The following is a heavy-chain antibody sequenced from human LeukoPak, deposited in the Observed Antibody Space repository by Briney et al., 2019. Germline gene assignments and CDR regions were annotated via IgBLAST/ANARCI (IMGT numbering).Heavy chain of an antibody. CDR3: ARDWSRHGSGYVHRAASNWFDP. J-gene: IGHJ5*02. V-gene: IGHV4-59*01. CDR1: GGSISSYY. Sequence: PSETLSLTCTVSGGSISSYYWSWIRQPPGKGLEWIGYIYYSGSTNYNPSLKSRVTISVDTSKNQFSLKLSSVTAADTAVYYCARDWSRHGSGYVHRAASNWFDPWGQGTLVTVSS. CDR2: IYYSGST. D-gene: IGHD3-22*01.